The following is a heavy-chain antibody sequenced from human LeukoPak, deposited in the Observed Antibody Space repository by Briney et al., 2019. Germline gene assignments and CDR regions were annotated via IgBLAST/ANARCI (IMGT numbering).Heavy chain of an antibody. CDR3: ARQFIVGDFGWFDP. CDR1: GYSFANYW. J-gene: IGHJ5*02. D-gene: IGHD1-26*01. Sequence: GGSLKISCKGSGYSFANYWIGWVRQMPGKGLEWLGVIYPADSLTRYSPSFQGQVTISADKSISTAYLQWSSLKASDSAMYYCARQFIVGDFGWFDPWGQGTLVTVSS. CDR2: IYPADSLT. V-gene: IGHV5-51*01.